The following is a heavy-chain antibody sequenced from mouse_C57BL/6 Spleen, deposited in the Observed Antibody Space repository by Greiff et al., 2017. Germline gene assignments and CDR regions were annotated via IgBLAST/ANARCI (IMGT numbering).Heavy chain of an antibody. CDR2: ISYDGSN. Sequence: EVKLQQSGPGLVKPSQSLSLTCSVTGYSITSGYYWNWIRQFPGNKLEWMGYISYDGSNNYNPSLKNRISITRDTSKNQFFLKLNSVTTEDTATYYCASLTTGLDYWGQGTTLTVSS. J-gene: IGHJ2*01. V-gene: IGHV3-6*01. D-gene: IGHD2-12*01. CDR3: ASLTTGLDY. CDR1: GYSITSGYY.